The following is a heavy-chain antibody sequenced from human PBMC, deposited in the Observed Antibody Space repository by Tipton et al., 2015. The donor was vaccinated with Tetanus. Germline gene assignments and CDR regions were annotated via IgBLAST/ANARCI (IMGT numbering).Heavy chain of an antibody. CDR3: ARDRAVPVQAYGTDV. J-gene: IGHJ6*02. CDR2: ISPFTGDT. Sequence: QLVQSGAEVKKPGASVKVSCKASGYTFTHYGISWVRQAPGQGLEWVGWISPFTGDTEYAQNLQDRLILATDTSTATAYVEVRSLTSDDTAVYYCARDRAVPVQAYGTDVWGQGTSVTVSS. V-gene: IGHV1-18*01. D-gene: IGHD6-19*01. CDR1: GYTFTHYG.